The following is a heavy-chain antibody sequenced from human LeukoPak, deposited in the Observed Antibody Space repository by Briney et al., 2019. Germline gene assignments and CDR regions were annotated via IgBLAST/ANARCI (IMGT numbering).Heavy chain of an antibody. CDR1: GFSFRNYW. CDR3: ARDGGLHTNFDY. J-gene: IGHJ4*02. Sequence: GGSLRLSCAALGFSFRNYWMGWVRQAPGKGLEWVANTKPDGSAEYYADSVRGRFTASRDNASNLLYLQMNRLRAEDTAVYYCARDGGLHTNFDYWGQGTLLTVSS. CDR2: TKPDGSAE. D-gene: IGHD2-15*01. V-gene: IGHV3-7*01.